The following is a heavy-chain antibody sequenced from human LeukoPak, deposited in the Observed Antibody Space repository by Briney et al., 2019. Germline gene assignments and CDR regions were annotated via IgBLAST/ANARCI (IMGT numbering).Heavy chain of an antibody. CDR1: GGTFSRYG. V-gene: IGHV1-69*04. CDR3: ATIYGNTEYSSSIPVGC. J-gene: IGHJ4*02. CDR2: IIPILGIA. D-gene: IGHD6-6*01. Sequence: SVKVSCKASGGTFSRYGISWVRQAPGQGLEWMGRIIPILGIANYAQKFQGRVTITADKSTSTAYMELSSLRSEDTAVYYCATIYGNTEYSSSIPVGCWGQGTLVTVSS.